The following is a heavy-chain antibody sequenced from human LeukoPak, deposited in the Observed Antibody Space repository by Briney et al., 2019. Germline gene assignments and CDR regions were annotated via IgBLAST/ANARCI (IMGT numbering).Heavy chain of an antibody. V-gene: IGHV4-34*01. J-gene: IGHJ4*02. CDR3: ARERGYDFWSGYYQKYYFDY. D-gene: IGHD3-3*01. CDR1: GGSFSGYY. CDR2: INHSGST. Sequence: SETLSPTCAVYGGSFSGYYWSWIRQPPGKGLEWIGEINHSGSTNYNPSLKSRVTISVDTSKNQFSLKLSSVTAADTAVYYCARERGYDFWSGYYQKYYFDYWGQGTLVTVSS.